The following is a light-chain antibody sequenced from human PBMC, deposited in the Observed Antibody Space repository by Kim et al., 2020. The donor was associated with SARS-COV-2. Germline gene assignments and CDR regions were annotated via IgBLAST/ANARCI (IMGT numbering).Light chain of an antibody. J-gene: IGKJ1*01. CDR3: QQYGSSRT. CDR1: QSVSSSY. V-gene: IGKV3-20*01. CDR2: GAS. Sequence: LSPGKRATLSCRASQSVSSSYLAWYQQKPGQAPRLLIYGASSRATGIPDRFSGSGSGTDFTLTISRLEPEDFAVYYCQQYGSSRTFGQGTKVDIK.